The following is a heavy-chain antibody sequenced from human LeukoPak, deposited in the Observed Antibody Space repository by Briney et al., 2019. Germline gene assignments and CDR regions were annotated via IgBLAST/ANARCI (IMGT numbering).Heavy chain of an antibody. D-gene: IGHD2-2*03. CDR3: ARVGYCSSTSCYDYYMDV. CDR1: GFTFSDYY. CDR2: ISSSGSTI. Sequence: PGGSLRLSCAASGFTFSDYYMSWIRQAPGKGLEWVSYISSSGSTIYYADSVKGRFTISRDNAKNSLYLQMNSLRAEDTALYYCARVGYCSSTSCYDYYMDVWGKGTTVTVSS. V-gene: IGHV3-11*01. J-gene: IGHJ6*03.